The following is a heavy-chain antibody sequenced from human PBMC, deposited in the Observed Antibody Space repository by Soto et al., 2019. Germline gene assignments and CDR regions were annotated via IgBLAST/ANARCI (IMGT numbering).Heavy chain of an antibody. CDR3: ARRLRITMVRGQFTYGMDV. Sequence: SETLSLTCTVSGGSISSGGYYWSWIRQHPGKGLEWIGYIYYSGSTYYNPSLKSRVTISVDTSKNQFSLKLSSVTAADTAVYYCARRLRITMVRGQFTYGMDVWGQGTTVTVSS. J-gene: IGHJ6*02. CDR2: IYYSGST. CDR1: GGSISSGGYY. D-gene: IGHD3-10*01. V-gene: IGHV4-31*03.